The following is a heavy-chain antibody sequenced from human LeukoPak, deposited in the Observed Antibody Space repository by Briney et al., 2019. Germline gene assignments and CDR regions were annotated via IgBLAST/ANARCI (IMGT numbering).Heavy chain of an antibody. CDR3: ARDASRGTYFSWFDP. V-gene: IGHV4-61*02. CDR1: GGSINNGGYY. CDR2: IYTSGSA. Sequence: SETLSLTCTVSGGSINNGGYYWSWIRQHPGKGLEWIGRIYTSGSAIYNPSLKSRVTMSVDTSKNQFSLKLSSVTAADTAVYYCARDASRGTYFSWFDPWGQGTLVTVSS. J-gene: IGHJ5*02. D-gene: IGHD1-26*01.